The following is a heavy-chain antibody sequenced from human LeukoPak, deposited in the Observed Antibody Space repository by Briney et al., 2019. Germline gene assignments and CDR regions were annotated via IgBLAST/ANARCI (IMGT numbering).Heavy chain of an antibody. Sequence: GGSLRLSCAASGFTVSNNYMSWVRQAPGKGLEWVSVIYSGGTTYYADSVEGRFTISRDNSKNTLYLQMNSLRAEDTAVYYCASRDYYDSSGYSDAFDIWGQGTMVTVSS. CDR2: IYSGGTT. V-gene: IGHV3-53*01. D-gene: IGHD3-22*01. J-gene: IGHJ3*02. CDR3: ASRDYYDSSGYSDAFDI. CDR1: GFTVSNNY.